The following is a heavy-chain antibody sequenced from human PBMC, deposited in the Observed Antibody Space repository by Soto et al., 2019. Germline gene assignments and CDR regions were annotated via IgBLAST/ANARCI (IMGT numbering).Heavy chain of an antibody. Sequence: QVQLVESGGGVVQPGRSLRLSCAASGFTFSSYGMHWVRQAPGKGLEWVAVISYDGSNKYYADSVKGRFTISRDNSKNTLYLQMNSLRAEDTAVYYCAKDSYYYDSSDYYPYFDYWGQGTLVTVSS. J-gene: IGHJ4*02. V-gene: IGHV3-30*18. CDR2: ISYDGSNK. D-gene: IGHD3-22*01. CDR1: GFTFSSYG. CDR3: AKDSYYYDSSDYYPYFDY.